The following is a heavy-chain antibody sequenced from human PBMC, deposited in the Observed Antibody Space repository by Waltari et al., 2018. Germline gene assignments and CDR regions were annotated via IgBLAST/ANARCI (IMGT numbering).Heavy chain of an antibody. CDR3: ARDTTSTGAFDY. D-gene: IGHD7-27*01. CDR2: IYYSGST. J-gene: IGHJ4*02. Sequence: QVQLQESGPGLVKPSETLSLTCTVSGGSISSYYWSWIRKPPGKGLEWIGYIYYSGSTNYNPSLKSRVTISVDTSKNQFSLKLSSVTAADTAVYYCARDTTSTGAFDYWGQGTLVTVSS. V-gene: IGHV4-59*01. CDR1: GGSISSYY.